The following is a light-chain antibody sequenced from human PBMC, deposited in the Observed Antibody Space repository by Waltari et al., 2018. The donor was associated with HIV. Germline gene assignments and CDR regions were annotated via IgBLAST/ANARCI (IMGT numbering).Light chain of an antibody. V-gene: IGKV3-11*01. Sequence: EIVFTQSPATLSLSPGERATLPCRASQSVSSYLAWYQQNPGQAPRLLIYDASNRATGIPARFSGSGSGTDFTLTISSLEPEDFAVYYCQQRSNWPPTFGQGTKVEIK. CDR2: DAS. CDR3: QQRSNWPPT. J-gene: IGKJ1*01. CDR1: QSVSSY.